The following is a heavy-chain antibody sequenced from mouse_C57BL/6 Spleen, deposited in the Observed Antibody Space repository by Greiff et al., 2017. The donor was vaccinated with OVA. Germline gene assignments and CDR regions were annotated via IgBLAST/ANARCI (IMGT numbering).Heavy chain of an antibody. CDR1: GYAFTNYL. V-gene: IGHV1-54*01. CDR3: ARKENAMDY. J-gene: IGHJ4*01. CDR2: INPGSGGT. Sequence: VKLQESGAELVRPGTSVKVSCKASGYAFTNYLIEWVKQRPGQGLEWIGVINPGSGGTNYNEKFKGKATLTADKSSSTAYMQLSSLTSEDSAVYFCARKENAMDYWGQGTSVTVSS.